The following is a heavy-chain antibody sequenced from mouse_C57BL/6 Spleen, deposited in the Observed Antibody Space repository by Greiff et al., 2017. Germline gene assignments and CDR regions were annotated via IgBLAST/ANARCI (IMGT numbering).Heavy chain of an antibody. CDR3: ARGSDAMDY. Sequence: QVQLQQPGAELVRPGTSVKLSCKASGYTFTSYWMHWVKQRPGQGLEWIGVIDPSDSYTNYNQKFKGKATLTVDTSSSTAYMQLSSLTSEDSAVYYCARGSDAMDYWGQGTSVTVSS. J-gene: IGHJ4*01. CDR2: IDPSDSYT. V-gene: IGHV1-59*01. CDR1: GYTFTSYW.